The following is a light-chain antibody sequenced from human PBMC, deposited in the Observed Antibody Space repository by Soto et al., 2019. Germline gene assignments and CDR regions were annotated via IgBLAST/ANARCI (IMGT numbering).Light chain of an antibody. CDR1: SSNIGSNT. CDR3: AAWDDSLNGPHVV. CDR2: SNN. J-gene: IGLJ2*01. Sequence: QAVVTQPPSASGTPGQRVTISCSGSSSNIGSNTVNWYQQLPGTAPKLLIYSNNQRPSGVPDRFSGSKSGTSASLAISGLQSEDEADYYGAAWDDSLNGPHVVFGGGTKLTVL. V-gene: IGLV1-44*01.